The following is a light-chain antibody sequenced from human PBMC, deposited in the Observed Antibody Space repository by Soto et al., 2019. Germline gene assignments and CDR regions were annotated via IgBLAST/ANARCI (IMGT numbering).Light chain of an antibody. CDR1: QTMRSSH. V-gene: IGKV3-20*01. CDR3: QQRSSAIT. CDR2: GAS. J-gene: IGKJ5*01. Sequence: EIVLTQSPGTLSLSPGERATLSCRASQTMRSSHLAWYQQKPGQAPRLLIYGASTRTFDVPDRFSGSGSGTNFTLTISRLQPEDFAVYYCQQRSSAITFGQGTRLEIK.